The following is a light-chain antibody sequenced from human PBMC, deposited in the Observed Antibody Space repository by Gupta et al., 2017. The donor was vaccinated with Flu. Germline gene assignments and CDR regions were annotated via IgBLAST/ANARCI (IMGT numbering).Light chain of an antibody. CDR3: SSYTDISNVL. J-gene: IGLJ2*01. Sequence: SVTISSTGTSSDIGFYNDGSCYQQPPGTAPSLMIYDGSRRPSGVSNRFSASRAGNTASLTISGLEGEDAADYYYSSYTDISNVLFGGGTKLAVL. CDR2: DGS. CDR1: SSDIGFYND. V-gene: IGLV2-14*03.